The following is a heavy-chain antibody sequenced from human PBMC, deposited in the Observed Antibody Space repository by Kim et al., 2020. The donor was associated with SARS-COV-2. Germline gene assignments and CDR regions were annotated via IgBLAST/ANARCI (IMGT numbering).Heavy chain of an antibody. V-gene: IGHV3-53*01. CDR2: IYSGGST. D-gene: IGHD5-18*01. J-gene: IGHJ3*02. Sequence: GGSLRLSCAASGFTVSSNYMSWVRQAPGKGLEWVSVIYSGGSTYYADSVKGRFTISRDNSKNTLYLQMNSLRAEDTAVYYCAAWGKTWIQLWGDDAFDIWGQGTMVTVSS. CDR3: AAWGKTWIQLWGDDAFDI. CDR1: GFTVSSNY.